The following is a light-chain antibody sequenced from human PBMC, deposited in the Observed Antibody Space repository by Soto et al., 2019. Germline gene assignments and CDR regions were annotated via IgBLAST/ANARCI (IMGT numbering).Light chain of an antibody. CDR2: DAS. Sequence: EIIMTQSPATVSVSPVERATLSCRAGKSVSSNLAWYQQKPGQALRLLIYDASTRATGIPDRFSASGSGTEFTLTISSLQSEDFAVYYCQQYDVWRTFGQGTKVDIK. CDR1: KSVSSN. J-gene: IGKJ1*01. CDR3: QQYDVWRT. V-gene: IGKV3-15*01.